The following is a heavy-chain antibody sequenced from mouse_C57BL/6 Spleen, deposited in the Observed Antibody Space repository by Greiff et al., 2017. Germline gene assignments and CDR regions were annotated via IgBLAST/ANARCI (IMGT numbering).Heavy chain of an antibody. V-gene: IGHV1-82*01. CDR3: ARSTTVVASDY. Sequence: QVQLQQSGPELVKPGASVKISCKASGYAFSSSWMNWVKQRPGKGLEWIGRIYPGDGDTNYNGKFKGKATLTADKSSSTAYMQLSSLTSDDSAVYFCARSTTVVASDYWGQGTTLTVSS. CDR1: GYAFSSSW. D-gene: IGHD1-1*01. J-gene: IGHJ2*01. CDR2: IYPGDGDT.